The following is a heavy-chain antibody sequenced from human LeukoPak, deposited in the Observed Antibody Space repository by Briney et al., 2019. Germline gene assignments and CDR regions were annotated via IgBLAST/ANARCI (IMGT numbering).Heavy chain of an antibody. CDR1: GFTFSSYA. Sequence: GGPLRLSCSASGFTFSSYAMHWVRQAPGKGLEYVSAISSNGGSTYYADSVKGRFTISRDNSKNTLYLQMSSLRAENTAVYYCVKSYYYGSGDFDYWGQGTLVTVSS. D-gene: IGHD3-10*01. J-gene: IGHJ4*02. CDR3: VKSYYYGSGDFDY. V-gene: IGHV3-64D*09. CDR2: ISSNGGST.